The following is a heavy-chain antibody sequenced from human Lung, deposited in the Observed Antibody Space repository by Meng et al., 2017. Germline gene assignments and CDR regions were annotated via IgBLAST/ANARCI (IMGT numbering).Heavy chain of an antibody. V-gene: IGHV4-34*01. CDR3: ARGPTTMAHDFDY. CDR1: GGSFIDYY. CDR2: INHSGST. D-gene: IGHD4-11*01. Sequence: QAQPQQWGAGLLKPSETLSLTCVVSGGSFIDYYWSWIRQPPGKGLEWIGEINHSGSTNYNPSLESRATISVDTSQNNLSLKLSSVTAADSAVYYCARGPTTMAHDFDYWGQGTLVTVSS. J-gene: IGHJ4*02.